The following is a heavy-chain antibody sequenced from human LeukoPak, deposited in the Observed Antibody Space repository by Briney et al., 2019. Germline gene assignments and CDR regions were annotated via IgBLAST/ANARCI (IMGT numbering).Heavy chain of an antibody. J-gene: IGHJ4*02. CDR2: TYHSGST. Sequence: SETLSLTCAVSGGSISSGGYSWSWIRQPPGKGLEWIGYTYHSGSTYYNPSLKSRVTISVDRSKNQFSLKLSSVTAADTAVYYCARESGSGSYYIFDYWGQGTLVTVSS. D-gene: IGHD3-10*01. CDR1: GGSISSGGYS. V-gene: IGHV4-30-2*01. CDR3: ARESGSGSYYIFDY.